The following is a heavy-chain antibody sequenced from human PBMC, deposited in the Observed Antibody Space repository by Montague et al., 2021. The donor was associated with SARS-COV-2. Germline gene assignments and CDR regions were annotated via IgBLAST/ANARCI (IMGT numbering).Heavy chain of an antibody. CDR3: ARLADRARGCSYDF. CDR1: SGSFNDFY. Sequence: SETLSLTCAVYSGSFNDFYWTWIRQSPGKGLEWIGEINHTGSATYNPSLKGRVSLSRDTSKYQFSLKLQSATPADTAVYYCARLADRARGCSYDFWGHGILVTVSS. D-gene: IGHD1-26*01. V-gene: IGHV4-34*01. CDR2: INHTGSA. J-gene: IGHJ4*01.